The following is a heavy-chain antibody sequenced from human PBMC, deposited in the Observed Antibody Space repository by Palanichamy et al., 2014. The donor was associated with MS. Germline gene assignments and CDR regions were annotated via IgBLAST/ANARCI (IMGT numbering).Heavy chain of an antibody. J-gene: IGHJ4*02. CDR3: ARDAYSSSWYSNRYFDH. D-gene: IGHD6-13*01. V-gene: IGHV3-72*01. CDR2: SRTKLTVTP. Sequence: GKGLEWVGRSRTKLTVTPQNTPRLVKGRFTISRDDSKSSLYLQMNSLRTEDTAVYYCARDAYSSSWYSNRYFDHWGQGSLVTVSS.